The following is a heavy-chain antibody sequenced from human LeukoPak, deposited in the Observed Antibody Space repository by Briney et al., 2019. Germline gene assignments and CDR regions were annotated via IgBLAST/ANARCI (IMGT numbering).Heavy chain of an antibody. CDR2: ISAYNGKT. D-gene: IGHD2-8*01. V-gene: IGHV1-18*01. Sequence: ASVKVSCKTSDYTFTNYGISWVRQAPGQGLEWMGWISAYNGKTYYAQNFQGRVTVTTDTSTSTAYMDLRSLRSDDTAVYYCARTNLDCKNGVCYDYWGQGTPVTVSS. J-gene: IGHJ4*02. CDR3: ARTNLDCKNGVCYDY. CDR1: DYTFTNYG.